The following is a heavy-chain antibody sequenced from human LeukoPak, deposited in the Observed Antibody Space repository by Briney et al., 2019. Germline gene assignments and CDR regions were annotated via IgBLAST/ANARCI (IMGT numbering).Heavy chain of an antibody. CDR3: ARGGSYLGYMDV. CDR2: IYYTGTT. D-gene: IGHD1-26*01. Sequence: PSETLSLTCTVSGYSISSGYYWGWIRQPPGKGLEWIGYIYYTGTTNYNPSLKSRVTISVDTSKNQFSLKLSSVTAADTAVYYCARGGSYLGYMDVWGKGTTVTVSS. V-gene: IGHV4-61*01. CDR1: GYSISSGYY. J-gene: IGHJ6*03.